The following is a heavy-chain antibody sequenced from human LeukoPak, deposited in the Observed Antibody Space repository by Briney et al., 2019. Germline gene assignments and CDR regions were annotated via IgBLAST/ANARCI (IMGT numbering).Heavy chain of an antibody. V-gene: IGHV3-30-3*01. D-gene: IGHD3-22*01. Sequence: GGSLRLSCAASGFTFSSYAMHWVRQAPGKGLEWVAVISYDGSNKYYADSVRGRFTISRDNAKNTLYLQMNSLRAEDTAVYYCASDSSSGYYSNFDFWGQGTLVTVSS. CDR2: ISYDGSNK. CDR1: GFTFSSYA. J-gene: IGHJ4*02. CDR3: ASDSSSGYYSNFDF.